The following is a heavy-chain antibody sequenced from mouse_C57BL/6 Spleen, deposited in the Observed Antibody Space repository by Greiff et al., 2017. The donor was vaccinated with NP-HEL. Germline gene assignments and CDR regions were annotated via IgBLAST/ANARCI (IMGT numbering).Heavy chain of an antibody. Sequence: VQLQQSGAELVKPGASVKISCKASGYAFSSYWMHWVKQRPGKGLEWIGKIYPGDGDTNYNEKFKGKATLTADKSSSTAYMHLSSLTSEDSAVYFFANHDYGSSDYYAMDYWGQGTSVTVSS. CDR2: IYPGDGDT. V-gene: IGHV1-80*01. CDR1: GYAFSSYW. D-gene: IGHD1-1*01. J-gene: IGHJ4*01. CDR3: ANHDYGSSDYYAMDY.